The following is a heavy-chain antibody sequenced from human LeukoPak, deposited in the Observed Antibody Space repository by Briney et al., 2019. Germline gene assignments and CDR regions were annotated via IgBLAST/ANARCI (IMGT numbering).Heavy chain of an antibody. J-gene: IGHJ4*02. CDR2: INHSGST. CDR1: GGSFSGYH. CDR3: ASSYGGNSGY. V-gene: IGHV4-34*01. D-gene: IGHD4-23*01. Sequence: SETLSLTCAVYGGSFSGYHWSWIRQPPGKGLEWVGEINHSGSTNYNPSLKSRVTISVDTSKNQFSLKLSSVTAADTAVYYCASSYGGNSGYWGQGTLVTVSS.